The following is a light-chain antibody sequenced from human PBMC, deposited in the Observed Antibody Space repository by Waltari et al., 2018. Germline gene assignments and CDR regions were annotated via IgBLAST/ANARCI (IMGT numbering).Light chain of an antibody. J-gene: IGKJ2*01. CDR3: QQYYSAPYT. V-gene: IGKV4-1*01. CDR2: WAA. Sequence: DIVMTQSPDSLAVSLGERATINCKSSQGVLYSSNNKNYLTWYQPKPGQPPKLLIYWAATRESGVPDRFSGSASGTDFTLTISSLQAEDVAVYYCQQYYSAPYTFGQGTKLEIK. CDR1: QGVLYSSNNKNY.